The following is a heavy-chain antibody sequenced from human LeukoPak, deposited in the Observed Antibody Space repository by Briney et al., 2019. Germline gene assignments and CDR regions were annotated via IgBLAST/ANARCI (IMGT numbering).Heavy chain of an antibody. CDR2: IQSKSDSGAI. CDR1: GXTFTNAW. V-gene: IGHV3-15*01. CDR3: TTMYSGGMAV. J-gene: IGHJ6*02. D-gene: IGHD3-10*01. Sequence: PGGSLRLSCAASGXTFTNAWMSWVRQAPGKGLEWVAQIQSKSDSGAIGYAASVKGRFTISRDDSKETLYLQMNSLKTEDTAVYYCTTMYSGGMAVWGHGTTVTVSS.